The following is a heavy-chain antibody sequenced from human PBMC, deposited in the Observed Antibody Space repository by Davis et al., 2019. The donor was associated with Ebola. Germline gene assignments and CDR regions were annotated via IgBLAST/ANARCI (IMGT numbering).Heavy chain of an antibody. D-gene: IGHD6-13*01. Sequence: GGSLRLSCAASGFTVSSNYMSWVRQAPGKGLEWVSVIYSGGSTYYADSVKGRFTISRDNSKNTLYLQMNSLRAEDTAVYYCARVLRLSSSWRQYYYGMDVWGQGTTVTVSS. J-gene: IGHJ6*02. CDR2: IYSGGST. V-gene: IGHV3-53*01. CDR1: GFTVSSNY. CDR3: ARVLRLSSSWRQYYYGMDV.